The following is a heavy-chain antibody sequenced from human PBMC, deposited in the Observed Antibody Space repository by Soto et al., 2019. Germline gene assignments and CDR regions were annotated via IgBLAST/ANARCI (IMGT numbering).Heavy chain of an antibody. CDR3: AADGSTTTGTTGYYYYGMDV. Sequence: QMQLVQSGPEVKKPGTSVKVSCKASGFTFTSSAMQWVRQARGQRLEWIGWIVVGSGNTNYAQKFQERVTITRDMSTSTAYMELSSLRSEDTAVYYCAADGSTTTGTTGYYYYGMDVWGQGTTVTVSS. CDR2: IVVGSGNT. V-gene: IGHV1-58*02. CDR1: GFTFTSSA. D-gene: IGHD1-1*01. J-gene: IGHJ6*02.